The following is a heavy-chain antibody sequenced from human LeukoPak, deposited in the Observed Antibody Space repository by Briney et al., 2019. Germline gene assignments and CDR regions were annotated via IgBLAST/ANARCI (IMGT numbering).Heavy chain of an antibody. Sequence: PGGSLRLSCAASGFTFSSYAMHWVRQAPGKGLEWVSVIYSGGSTYYADSVKGRFTISRDNSKNTLYLQMNSLRAEDTAVYYCARTYYGPGDFDYWGQGTLVTVSS. J-gene: IGHJ4*02. D-gene: IGHD3-10*01. CDR2: IYSGGST. V-gene: IGHV3-53*01. CDR1: GFTFSSYA. CDR3: ARTYYGPGDFDY.